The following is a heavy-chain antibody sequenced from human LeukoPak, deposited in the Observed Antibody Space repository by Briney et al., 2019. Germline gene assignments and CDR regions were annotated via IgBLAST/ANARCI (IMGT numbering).Heavy chain of an antibody. CDR2: IIPILGIA. Sequence: ASVKVSCKASGGTFSSYAISWVRQAPGQGLEWMGRIIPILGIANYAQKFQGRVTITADKSTSTAYMELSSLRSEDTAVYYCIYVSSGSNFDYWGQGTLVTVSS. CDR3: IYVSSGSNFDY. CDR1: GGTFSSYA. D-gene: IGHD3-22*01. J-gene: IGHJ4*02. V-gene: IGHV1-69*04.